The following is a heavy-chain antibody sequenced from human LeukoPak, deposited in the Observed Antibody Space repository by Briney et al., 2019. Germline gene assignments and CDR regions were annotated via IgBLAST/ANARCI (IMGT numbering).Heavy chain of an antibody. J-gene: IGHJ3*02. CDR1: GYTFTSYD. CDR3: ARDMIVVVYAFDI. V-gene: IGHV1-8*01. D-gene: IGHD3-22*01. Sequence: ASVKVSCKASGYTFTSYDINWVRQATGQGLEWMGWMNPNSGNTGYAQKFQGRVTMTRNTSISTAYMELSSLRSEDTAVYYCARDMIVVVYAFDIWGQGTMVTVSS. CDR2: MNPNSGNT.